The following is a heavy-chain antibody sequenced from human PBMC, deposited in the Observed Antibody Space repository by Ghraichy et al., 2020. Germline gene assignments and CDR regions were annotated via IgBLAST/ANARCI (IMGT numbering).Heavy chain of an antibody. CDR2: INNRGGAR. Sequence: GGSLRLSCSASGFTFSNYALHWVRQAPGKGLEYVSGINNRGGARYYADSVKGRFTISSDISQNTLHLQMSIRGIADSAVYYCVRSIRGGSGTNFAYYFGMDVWVQGTTLTVSS. D-gene: IGHD3-10*01. J-gene: IGHJ6*01. V-gene: IGHV3-64D*06. CDR1: GFTFSNYA. CDR3: VRSIRGGSGTNFAYYFGMDV.